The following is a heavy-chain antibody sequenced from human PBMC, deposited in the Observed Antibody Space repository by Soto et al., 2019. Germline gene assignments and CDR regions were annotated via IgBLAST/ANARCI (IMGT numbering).Heavy chain of an antibody. Sequence: SETLSLTCTVSVDSISSGSFYWVWVRHLPGEGLECIGNIHYNGNTKYNPYLKSRVTMSVDTSKNQFSLRLISVTAADTAIYFCAREGDLGRWLQPLDFWGQGTLVTVS. V-gene: IGHV4-61*01. D-gene: IGHD5-12*01. J-gene: IGHJ4*02. CDR1: VDSISSGSFY. CDR2: IHYNGNT. CDR3: AREGDLGRWLQPLDF.